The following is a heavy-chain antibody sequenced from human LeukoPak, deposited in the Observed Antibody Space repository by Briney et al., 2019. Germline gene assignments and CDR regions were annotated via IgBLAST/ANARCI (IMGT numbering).Heavy chain of an antibody. CDR3: ARGVAAAGTNY. Sequence: GGSLRLSCAASGFTFSSYAMHWVRQAPGKGLEWVAVISYDGSNKYYADSVKGRFTISRDNSKNTLYLQMNSLRAEDTAMYYCARGVAAAGTNYWGQGTLVTVSS. CDR1: GFTFSSYA. V-gene: IGHV3-30-3*01. CDR2: ISYDGSNK. D-gene: IGHD6-13*01. J-gene: IGHJ4*02.